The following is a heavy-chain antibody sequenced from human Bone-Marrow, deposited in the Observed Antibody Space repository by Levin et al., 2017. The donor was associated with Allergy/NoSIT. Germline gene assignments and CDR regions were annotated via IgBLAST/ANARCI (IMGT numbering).Heavy chain of an antibody. CDR1: DVSIKTYY. J-gene: IGHJ6*02. CDR3: TESRFSSSWYGAGMAV. V-gene: IGHV4-4*09. D-gene: IGHD6-13*01. Sequence: SETLSLTCAVSDVSIKTYYWSWVRQSPERGLEWIGYFDDSGTSAYNPSFKSRATISIDMSNNPLSLELTSVTAADTAVYYCTESRFSSSWYGAGMAVWGQGATVIVS. CDR2: FDDSGTS.